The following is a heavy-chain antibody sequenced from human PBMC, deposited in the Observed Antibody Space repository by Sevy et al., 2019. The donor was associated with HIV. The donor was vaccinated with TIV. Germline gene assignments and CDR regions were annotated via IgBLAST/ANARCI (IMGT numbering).Heavy chain of an antibody. CDR1: GGSISSYY. J-gene: IGHJ6*02. Sequence: SETLSLTCTVSGGSISSYYWSWIRQPAGKGLEWIGRIYTSGSTNYNPSLKSRVTMSVDTSKNQFSRKLSSVTAADTAVYYCARVGYCSSTSCPTGHYYYGMDVWGQGTTVTVSS. D-gene: IGHD2-2*01. CDR3: ARVGYCSSTSCPTGHYYYGMDV. CDR2: IYTSGST. V-gene: IGHV4-4*07.